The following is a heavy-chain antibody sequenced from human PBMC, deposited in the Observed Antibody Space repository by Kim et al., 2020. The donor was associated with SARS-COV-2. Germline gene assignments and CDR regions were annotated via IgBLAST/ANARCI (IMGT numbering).Heavy chain of an antibody. J-gene: IGHJ4*02. CDR3: VKGAWLDY. CDR2: DDSA. V-gene: IGHV3-23*01. D-gene: IGHD5-12*01. Sequence: DDSAYCEESVKCRFTVSRDSARNTLYLQMKSRRVDDTAVYYCVKGAWLDYWGPGTLVTVSS.